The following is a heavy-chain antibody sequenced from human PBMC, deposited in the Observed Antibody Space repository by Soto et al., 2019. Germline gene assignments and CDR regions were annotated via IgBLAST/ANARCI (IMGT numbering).Heavy chain of an antibody. CDR2: ISGSGGST. J-gene: IGHJ5*02. D-gene: IGHD6-19*01. CDR3: SKDREMAGPNWIDP. V-gene: IGHV3-23*01. CDR1: GFTFSSYA. Sequence: HPGGSLRLSCAASGFTFSSYAMSWVRQAPGKGLEWVSAISGSGGSTYYADSVKGRFTISRDNSKNTLYLQMNSLRAEDTAVYYCSKDREMAGPNWIDPWGQGTLVTVSS.